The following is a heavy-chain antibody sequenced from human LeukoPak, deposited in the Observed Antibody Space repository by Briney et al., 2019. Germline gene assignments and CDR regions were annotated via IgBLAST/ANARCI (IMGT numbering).Heavy chain of an antibody. CDR2: IRSKAHGGTT. CDR1: GFTFGDYA. D-gene: IGHD4-23*01. V-gene: IGHV3-49*03. Sequence: GGSLRLSCTASGFTFGDYAMSWFRQAPGEGLEWVGFIRSKAHGGTTEYAASVKGRFIISRDDSKSIAYLQMNSLKTEDTAVYYCTRDYGGFDYWGQGTLVTVSS. J-gene: IGHJ4*02. CDR3: TRDYGGFDY.